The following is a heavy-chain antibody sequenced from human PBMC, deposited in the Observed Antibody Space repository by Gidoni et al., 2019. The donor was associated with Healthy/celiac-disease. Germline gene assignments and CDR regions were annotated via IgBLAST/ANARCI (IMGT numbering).Heavy chain of an antibody. CDR3: ARGRYSSSHYFDY. CDR2: INHSGST. D-gene: IGHD6-13*01. V-gene: IGHV4-34*01. Sequence: QVQLQQWGAGLLKPSETLSLTCAVYGGSFSGYYWSWIRQPPGKGLEWIGEINHSGSTNYNPSLKSRVTISVDTSKNQFSLKLSSVTAADTAVYYCARGRYSSSHYFDYWGQGTLVTVSS. J-gene: IGHJ4*02. CDR1: GGSFSGYY.